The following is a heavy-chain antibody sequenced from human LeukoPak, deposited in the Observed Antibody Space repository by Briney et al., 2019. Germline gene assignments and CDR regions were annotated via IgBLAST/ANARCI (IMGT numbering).Heavy chain of an antibody. CDR3: AGGSGFLITS. V-gene: IGHV3-7*01. J-gene: IGHJ5*02. Sequence: PGGSLRLSCAASGFTFRSYWMNWVRQAPGKGLEWLAIIKQDGSEKYYMGSVEGRFTISRDNAKNSLHLQMNSLRAEDTAVYYCAGGSGFLITSWGQGTLVTVSS. CDR2: IKQDGSEK. D-gene: IGHD2-15*01. CDR1: GFTFRSYW.